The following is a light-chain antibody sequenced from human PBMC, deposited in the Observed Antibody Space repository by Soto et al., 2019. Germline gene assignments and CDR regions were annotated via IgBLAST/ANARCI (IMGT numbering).Light chain of an antibody. V-gene: IGLV2-8*01. CDR2: EVS. Sequence: QSVLTQPPSASGSPGQSVTISCTGTSNDVGGYDYVPWYQQHPGKAPKLMIFEVSKRPSGVPDRFSGSKSGNTASLTVSGLQAEDEADYYCSSYAGNTKGVFGTGTKVTVL. CDR1: SNDVGGYDY. CDR3: SSYAGNTKGV. J-gene: IGLJ1*01.